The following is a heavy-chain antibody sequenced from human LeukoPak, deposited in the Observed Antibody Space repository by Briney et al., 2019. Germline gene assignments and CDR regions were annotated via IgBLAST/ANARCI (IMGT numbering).Heavy chain of an antibody. CDR3: ARGVSTSVAGTEAGY. V-gene: IGHV1-18*01. CDR1: GYTFTSYG. CDR2: ISAYNGNT. D-gene: IGHD1-14*01. Sequence: GASVKVSCKASGYTFTSYGISWVRQAPGQGLEWMGWISAYNGNTNYAQKLQGRVTMTTDTSTSTAYMELRSLRSDDTAVYYCARGVSTSVAGTEAGYWGQGTLVTVSS. J-gene: IGHJ4*02.